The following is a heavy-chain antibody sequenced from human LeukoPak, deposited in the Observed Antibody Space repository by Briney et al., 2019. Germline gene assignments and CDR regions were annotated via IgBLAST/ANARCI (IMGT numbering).Heavy chain of an antibody. Sequence: GGSLRLSCAASGFTFSNYWMSWVRQAPGKGLEWVANIKQDGSEKCYVDSVKGRFTISRDNAKNSLYLQMNSLRAEDTAIYYCTRVGYIDEGIDYWGQGTLVTVSS. CDR3: TRVGYIDEGIDY. V-gene: IGHV3-7*04. CDR2: IKQDGSEK. J-gene: IGHJ4*02. D-gene: IGHD5-24*01. CDR1: GFTFSNYW.